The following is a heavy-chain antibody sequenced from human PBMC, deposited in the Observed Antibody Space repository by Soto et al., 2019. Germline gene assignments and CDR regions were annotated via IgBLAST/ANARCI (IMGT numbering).Heavy chain of an antibody. CDR1: GGSISSGGYY. J-gene: IGHJ5*02. CDR3: ASHHQLLGYCSSTSCYGWSWFDP. D-gene: IGHD2-2*01. CDR2: IYYSGST. Sequence: PSETLSLTCTVSGGSISSGGYYWSWIRQHPGKGLEWIGYIYYSGSTYYNPSLKSRVTISVDTSKNQFSLKLSSVTAADTAVYYCASHHQLLGYCSSTSCYGWSWFDPWGQGTLVTVSS. V-gene: IGHV4-31*03.